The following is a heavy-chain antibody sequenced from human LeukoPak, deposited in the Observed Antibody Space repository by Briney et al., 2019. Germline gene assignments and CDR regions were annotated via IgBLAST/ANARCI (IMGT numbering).Heavy chain of an antibody. CDR2: IYTSGST. CDR3: ARGPHLNDFWSGSYNWFDP. D-gene: IGHD3-3*01. Sequence: PSQTLSLTCTVAAGSISSGSYCSSWIRQPAGKGLEWIGRIYTSGSTNYNPSLKSRVTISVDTSKNQFSLKLSSVTAADTAVYYCARGPHLNDFWSGSYNWFDPWGQGTLVTVSS. V-gene: IGHV4-61*02. CDR1: AGSISSGSYC. J-gene: IGHJ5*02.